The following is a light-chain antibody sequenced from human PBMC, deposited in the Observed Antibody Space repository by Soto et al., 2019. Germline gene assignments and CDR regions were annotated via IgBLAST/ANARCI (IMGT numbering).Light chain of an antibody. CDR1: SSDVGGYNY. V-gene: IGLV2-11*01. Sequence: QSALTQPRSVSGSPGQSVTISCTGTSSDVGGYNYVSWYQQHPGKAPKLMIYDVSNRPSGVSNRFYGSKSGNTASLTISELQVEDETDYYCCSYAGSILYVFGTGTKVTVL. J-gene: IGLJ1*01. CDR3: CSYAGSILYV. CDR2: DVS.